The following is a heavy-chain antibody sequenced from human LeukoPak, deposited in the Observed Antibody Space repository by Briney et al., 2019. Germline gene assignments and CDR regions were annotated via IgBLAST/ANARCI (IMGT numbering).Heavy chain of an antibody. V-gene: IGHV1-2*02. CDR3: ARDRYNWNDVRDFDY. CDR1: GYTFTGYY. Sequence: GASVKVSCKASGYTFTGYYMHWVRQAPGQGLEWVGWINPNSGGTNYAQKFQGRVTMTRDTSISTAYMELSRLRSDDTAVYYCARDRYNWNDVRDFDYWGQGTLVTVSS. CDR2: INPNSGGT. J-gene: IGHJ4*02. D-gene: IGHD1-20*01.